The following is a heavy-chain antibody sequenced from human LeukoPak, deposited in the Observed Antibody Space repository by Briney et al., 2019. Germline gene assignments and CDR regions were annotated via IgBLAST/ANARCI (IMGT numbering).Heavy chain of an antibody. D-gene: IGHD6-19*01. J-gene: IGHJ4*02. CDR3: ASSDSSGWYYFDY. CDR1: GFTFSSYW. Sequence: GGSLRLSCAASGFTFSSYWMSWVRQAPGKGLEWVSSISSGSSYIYYADSVKGRFTISRDNAKYSLYLQMNNLRAEDTAVYYCASSDSSGWYYFDYWGQGTLVTVSS. CDR2: ISSGSSYI. V-gene: IGHV3-21*01.